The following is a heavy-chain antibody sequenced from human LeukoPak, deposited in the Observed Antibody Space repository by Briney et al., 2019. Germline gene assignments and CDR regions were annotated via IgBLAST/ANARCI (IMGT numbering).Heavy chain of an antibody. CDR1: GFTVSSNY. CDR2: IYSGGST. V-gene: IGHV3-53*01. Sequence: GGSLRLSCAASGFTVSSNYMSWVRQAPGKGLEGVSVIYSGGSTYYADSVKGRFTISRDNSKNTLYLQMNSLRAEDTAVYYCAREVTAEYFQHWGQGTLVTVSS. CDR3: AREVTAEYFQH. J-gene: IGHJ1*01. D-gene: IGHD4-11*01.